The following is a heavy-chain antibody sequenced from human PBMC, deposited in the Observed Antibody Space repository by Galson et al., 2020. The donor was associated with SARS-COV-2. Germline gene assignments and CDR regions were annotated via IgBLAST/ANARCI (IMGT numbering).Heavy chain of an antibody. CDR2: IRTKTNNYAT. CDR3: TRNGDYSPDYYYGVDV. V-gene: IGHV3-73*01. J-gene: IGHJ6*02. D-gene: IGHD4-17*01. CDR1: GFTFSGSA. Sequence: GESLKISCAASGFTFSGSAIHWVRQASGKGLEWVGRIRTKTNNYATTYAASVKGRFPISRDDSKNTAYLHLTSLKTADTAGYYCTRNGDYSPDYYYGVDVWGPGTTVTVSS.